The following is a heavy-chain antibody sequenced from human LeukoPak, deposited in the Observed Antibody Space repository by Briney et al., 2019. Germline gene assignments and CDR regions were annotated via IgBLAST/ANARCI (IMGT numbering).Heavy chain of an antibody. CDR3: TRDYR. CDR2: IKQDGSEK. J-gene: IGHJ4*02. Sequence: PGGSLRPSCAASGFTFSSNWMSWVRQAPGKGLEWVANIKQDGSEKYYVDSVKGRFTISRDNAKNSLYLQMNSLRAEDTAVYYCTRDYRWGQGTLVTVSS. CDR1: GFTFSSNW. D-gene: IGHD3-16*02. V-gene: IGHV3-7*01.